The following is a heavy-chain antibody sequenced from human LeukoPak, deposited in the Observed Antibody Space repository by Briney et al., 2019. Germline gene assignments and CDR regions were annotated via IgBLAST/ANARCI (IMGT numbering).Heavy chain of an antibody. CDR3: AKAYYGELDY. CDR2: ISYDGSNK. J-gene: IGHJ4*02. V-gene: IGHV3-30*18. D-gene: IGHD3-22*01. CDR1: GFTFSNYW. Sequence: GGSLRLSCAASGFTFSNYWMHWVRQAPGKGLEWVAVISYDGSNKYYADSVKGRFTISRDNSKNTLYLQMNSLRAEDTAVYYCAKAYYGELDYWGQGTLVTVSS.